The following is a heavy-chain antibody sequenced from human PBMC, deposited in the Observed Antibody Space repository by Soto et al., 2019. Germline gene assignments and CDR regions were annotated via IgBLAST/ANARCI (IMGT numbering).Heavy chain of an antibody. D-gene: IGHD3-3*02. J-gene: IGHJ5*02. V-gene: IGHV4-39*01. CDR2: IYYSGST. Sequence: QLQLQESGPGLVKPSETLSLTCTVPGGSISSSSYYWGWIRQPPGKGLEWIGSIYYSGSTYYNPSLKTRATISVATSKNQFSLKLSSVTAADTAVYYCASPKIAFYNWFDPWGQGTLVTVSS. CDR1: GGSISSSSYY. CDR3: ASPKIAFYNWFDP.